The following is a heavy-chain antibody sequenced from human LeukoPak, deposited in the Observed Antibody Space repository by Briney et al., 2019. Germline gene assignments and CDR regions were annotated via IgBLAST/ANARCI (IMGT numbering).Heavy chain of an antibody. Sequence: ASEKVSCKASGYTFARYGISWVRQAPGQGLEWMGWISAYNGDINYAENLQERVTMTTDTSTSTAYMELRSLRSDDTAVYYCARDQGFWSPFDPWGQGTLVTVSS. CDR1: GYTFARYG. J-gene: IGHJ5*02. CDR3: ARDQGFWSPFDP. D-gene: IGHD3-3*01. CDR2: ISAYNGDI. V-gene: IGHV1-18*01.